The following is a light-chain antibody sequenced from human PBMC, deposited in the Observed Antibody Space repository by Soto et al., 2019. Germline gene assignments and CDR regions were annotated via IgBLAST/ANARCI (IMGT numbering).Light chain of an antibody. CDR1: QGISSS. J-gene: IGKJ3*01. V-gene: IGKV1-9*01. CDR2: AAS. Sequence: DIQLTQSPSFLSASVGDRVTITCRASQGISSSLAWYQQKPGKAPKLLIYAASTLQSGVPSRFSGSGSGTEFTLTISRLQPEDFATYYCQQLNSYPLFTFGPGTKVDIK. CDR3: QQLNSYPLFT.